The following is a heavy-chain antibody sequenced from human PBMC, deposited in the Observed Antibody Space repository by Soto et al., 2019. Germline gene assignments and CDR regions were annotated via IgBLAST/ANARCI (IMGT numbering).Heavy chain of an antibody. J-gene: IGHJ4*02. CDR3: ARHWSAVAGVSRFDY. V-gene: IGHV4-39*01. Sequence: QLQLQESGPGLVKPSETLSLTCTVSGGSISSSSYYWGWIRQPPGKGLEWIGSIYYSGRTYYNPSLKSRVTIYVVTSKNQFSLKLSSVTAADTAVYYCARHWSAVAGVSRFDYWGQGTLVTVSS. D-gene: IGHD3-3*01. CDR2: IYYSGRT. CDR1: GGSISSSSYY.